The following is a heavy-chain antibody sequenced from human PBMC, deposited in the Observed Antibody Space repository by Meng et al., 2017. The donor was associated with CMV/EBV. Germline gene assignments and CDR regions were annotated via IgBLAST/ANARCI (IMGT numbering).Heavy chain of an antibody. Sequence: QTHQKGLGHTLANPRTPHTLTGTFSGFSLSTSGVGVGWIRQPSGKDLEWLALIYCDDDKRYSPSLKSRLTNNKDTSKNQVVLTMTNMDPVDTATYYCAHRGRIAAAGTDWFDPWGQGTLVTVSS. J-gene: IGHJ5*02. CDR2: IYCDDDK. D-gene: IGHD6-13*01. CDR1: GFSLSTSGVG. CDR3: AHRGRIAAAGTDWFDP. V-gene: IGHV2-5*02.